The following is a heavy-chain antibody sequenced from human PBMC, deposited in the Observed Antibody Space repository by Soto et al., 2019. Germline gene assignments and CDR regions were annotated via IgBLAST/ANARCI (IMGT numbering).Heavy chain of an antibody. D-gene: IGHD2-21*02. V-gene: IGHV3-30-3*01. CDR3: ARSIVLVTALDY. CDR2: ISYDGSNK. J-gene: IGHJ4*02. Sequence: PGGSLRLSCAASGFTFSSYPMHWFRQAPGKGLEWVAVISYDGSNKYYADSVTGRFTISRDSSKNTLYLQINSLKPEDTAVYYCARSIVLVTALDYWGQGTLVTVSS. CDR1: GFTFSSYP.